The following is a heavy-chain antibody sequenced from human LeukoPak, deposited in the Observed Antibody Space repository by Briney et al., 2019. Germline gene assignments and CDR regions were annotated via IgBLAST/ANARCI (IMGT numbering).Heavy chain of an antibody. CDR1: GGTFSSYA. V-gene: IGHV1-69*04. D-gene: IGHD3-10*01. CDR2: IIPILGIA. Sequence: GASVKVSCKASGGTFSSYAISWVRQAPGQGLEWMGRIIPILGIANYAQKFQGRVTITADKSTSTAYMELSSLRSEDTAVYYCAIGYGSGSYTFDYWGQGTLVTVSS. CDR3: AIGYGSGSYTFDY. J-gene: IGHJ4*02.